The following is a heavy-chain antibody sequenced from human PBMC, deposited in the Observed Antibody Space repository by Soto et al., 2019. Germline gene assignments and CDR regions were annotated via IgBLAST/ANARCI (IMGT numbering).Heavy chain of an antibody. D-gene: IGHD2-2*01. CDR2: IYWDDDA. V-gene: IGHV2-5*02. CDR3: AHAYGGTSWPNDAFDV. J-gene: IGHJ3*01. CDR1: GFSLSADGVG. Sequence: ITLKESGPTLVKPTQTLTLTCTFSGFSLSADGVGMGWIRQPPGKALEWLALIYWDDDARYRPSLKSRLTITKDTSENQVVLTMTNMDPVDTATYYCAHAYGGTSWPNDAFDVWGQGTVVTVSS.